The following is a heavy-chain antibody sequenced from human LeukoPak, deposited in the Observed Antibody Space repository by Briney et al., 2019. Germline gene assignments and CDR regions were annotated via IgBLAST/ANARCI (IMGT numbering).Heavy chain of an antibody. CDR3: ARIWGSYRSGFDY. V-gene: IGHV3-23*01. CDR2: ISGSGGTT. Sequence: GGTLRLSCAASGINFSSFGMTWVRQALGKGLEWVTTISGSGGTTHYADSVKGRFTISRDNAKNSLSLQMNSLRAEDTAVYYCARIWGSYRSGFDYWGQGTLVTVSS. CDR1: GINFSSFG. D-gene: IGHD3-16*02. J-gene: IGHJ4*02.